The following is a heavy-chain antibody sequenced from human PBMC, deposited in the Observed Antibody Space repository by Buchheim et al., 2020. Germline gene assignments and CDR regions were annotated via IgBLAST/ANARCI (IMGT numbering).Heavy chain of an antibody. CDR2: ISSSSSYI. Sequence: EVQLVESGGGLVKPGGSLRLSCAASGFTFSSYSMNWVRQAPGKVLEWVSSISSSSSYIYYADSVKGRFTISREKAKNSMYLQMNSLRAEDTAVYYCARTGISSSWYRGWFDPWGQGTL. V-gene: IGHV3-21*01. CDR3: ARTGISSSWYRGWFDP. CDR1: GFTFSSYS. D-gene: IGHD6-13*01. J-gene: IGHJ5*02.